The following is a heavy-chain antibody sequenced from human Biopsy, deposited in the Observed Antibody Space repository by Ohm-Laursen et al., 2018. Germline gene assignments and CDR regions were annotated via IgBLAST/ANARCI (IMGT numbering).Heavy chain of an antibody. Sequence: SQTLSLTCSVSGASVKTSGYFWAWLQQRPGKGLEWIGYISYNERTHYNPSLTSRLAISFDTSNNRISLQLRSVSVADTAVYYCVREPKTGTAEAWYFDLWGRGSPVTVPS. D-gene: IGHD3-9*01. CDR1: GASVKTSGYF. V-gene: IGHV4-31*03. CDR3: VREPKTGTAEAWYFDL. CDR2: ISYNERT. J-gene: IGHJ2*01.